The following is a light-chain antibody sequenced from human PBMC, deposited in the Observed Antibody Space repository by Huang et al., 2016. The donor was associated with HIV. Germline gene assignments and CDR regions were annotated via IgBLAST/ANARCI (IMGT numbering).Light chain of an antibody. CDR1: QSISTN. J-gene: IGKJ4*01. V-gene: IGKV3D-15*01. Sequence: EIVMTQSPATLSVSPGERVTLSCRASQSISTNLAWYRQKPGQAPRLLIYDASTRATGIPAMFSGSGSGTEFTLTISSLQSEDSAVYYCQQYNNWLALTVGGGTKVEIK. CDR2: DAS. CDR3: QQYNNWLALT.